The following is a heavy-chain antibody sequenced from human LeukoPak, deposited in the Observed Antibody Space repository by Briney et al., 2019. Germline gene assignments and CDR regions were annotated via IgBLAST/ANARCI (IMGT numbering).Heavy chain of an antibody. CDR2: IYYSGST. J-gene: IGHJ3*02. D-gene: IGHD5-18*01. Sequence: PSETLSLTCTVSGGSISSGGYYWSWIRQHPGKGLEWIGYIYYSGSTYYNPSLKSRVTISVDTSKNQFSLKLSSVTAADTAVYYCARDSGGGTWIHPDPGAFDIWGQGTMVTVSS. CDR3: ARDSGGGTWIHPDPGAFDI. CDR1: GGSISSGGYY. V-gene: IGHV4-31*03.